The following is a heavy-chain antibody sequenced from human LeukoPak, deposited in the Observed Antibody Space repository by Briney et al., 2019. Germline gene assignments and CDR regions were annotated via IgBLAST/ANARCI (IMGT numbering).Heavy chain of an antibody. J-gene: IGHJ4*02. CDR1: SGSISSSSYY. D-gene: IGHD2-15*01. V-gene: IGHV4-39*01. CDR3: ARRECSGGSCYPFDY. Sequence: PSETLSLTCTVSSGSISSSSYYWGWIRQPPGKGLEWVGSIYYSGSTYYNPSLKSRVTISVDTSKNQFSLKLSSVTAADTAVYYCARRECSGGSCYPFDYWGQGTLVTVSS. CDR2: IYYSGST.